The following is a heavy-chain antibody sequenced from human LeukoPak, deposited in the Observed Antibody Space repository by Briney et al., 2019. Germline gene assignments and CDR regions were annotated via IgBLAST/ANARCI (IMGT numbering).Heavy chain of an antibody. V-gene: IGHV3-23*01. CDR1: GCTFSSYG. CDR2: ISGSGGST. J-gene: IGHJ4*02. CDR3: AKVDYYASGSYYKN. D-gene: IGHD3-10*01. Sequence: PGGTLRLSCAASGCTFSSYGMSWVRQAPGKGLEWVSAISGSGGSTYYADFVKGWFTMSRDNSKSTLYLQMDSLRAEDTAVYYCAKVDYYASGSYYKNWGQGTLVTVSS.